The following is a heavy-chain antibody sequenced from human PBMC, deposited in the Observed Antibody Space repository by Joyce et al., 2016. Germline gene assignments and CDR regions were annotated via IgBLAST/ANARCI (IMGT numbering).Heavy chain of an antibody. J-gene: IGHJ6*02. CDR1: GSTFSTSS. CDR2: ISDTSYYS. CDR3: ARGGISYYYAMDV. V-gene: IGHV3-21*01. D-gene: IGHD3-16*01. Sequence: QLVESGGGVVKPGGSLRLSCEASGSTFSTSSMSWFGQAPGKGLEWVAAISDTSYYSFHAETGRGRFTVSRDNAKKTLYLQMNSLRAEDSAVFYCARGGISYYYAMDVWGQGTTVTVSS.